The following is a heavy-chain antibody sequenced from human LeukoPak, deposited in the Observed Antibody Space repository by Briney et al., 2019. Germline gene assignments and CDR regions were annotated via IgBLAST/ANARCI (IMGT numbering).Heavy chain of an antibody. CDR1: GGSFSGYY. V-gene: IGHV4-59*10. CDR3: ARVWKAAGGRWFDP. D-gene: IGHD6-13*01. J-gene: IGHJ5*02. Sequence: SETLSLTCAVYGGSFSGYYWSWIRQPAGKGLEWIGRIYTSGSTNYNPSLKSRVTMSVDTSKNQFSLKLSSVTAADTAVYYCARVWKAAGGRWFDPWGQGTLVTVSS. CDR2: IYTSGST.